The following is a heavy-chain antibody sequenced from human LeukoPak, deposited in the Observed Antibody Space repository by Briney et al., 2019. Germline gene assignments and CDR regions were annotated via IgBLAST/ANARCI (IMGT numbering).Heavy chain of an antibody. D-gene: IGHD5-18*01. CDR2: INPNSGGT. V-gene: IGHV1-2*02. CDR1: GYTFTGYY. CDR3: ARVAEGAQLWHSYFDY. Sequence: ASVKVSCKASGYTFTGYYMHWVRQAPGQGLEWMGWINPNSGGTNYAQKFQGRVTMTRDTSISTAYMELSRLRSADTAVYYCARVAEGAQLWHSYFDYCGQGTLVTVPS. J-gene: IGHJ4*02.